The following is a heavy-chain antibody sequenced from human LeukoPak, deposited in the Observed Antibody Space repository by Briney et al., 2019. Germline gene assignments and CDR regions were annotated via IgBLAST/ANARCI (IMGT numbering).Heavy chain of an antibody. CDR2: IYTSGST. CDR1: GGSISSGSYY. J-gene: IGHJ4*02. D-gene: IGHD6-13*01. Sequence: SQTLSLTCTVSGGSISSGSYYWSWIRQPAGKGLEWIGRIYTSGSTNYNPSLKSRVTISVDTSKNQFSLKLSSVTAADTAVYYCARDSRYSSSWYRPRYYFDYWGQGTLATVSS. CDR3: ARDSRYSSSWYRPRYYFDY. V-gene: IGHV4-61*02.